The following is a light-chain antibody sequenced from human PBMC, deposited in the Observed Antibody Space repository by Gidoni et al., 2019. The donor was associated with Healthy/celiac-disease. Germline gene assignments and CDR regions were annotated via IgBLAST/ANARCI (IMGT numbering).Light chain of an antibody. Sequence: CRASQSISSWLAWYQQKPGKAPKLLIYKASSLESGVPSRFSGSGSGTEFTLTISSLQPDDFATYYCQQYNSYWTFGQGTKVEIK. V-gene: IGKV1-5*03. J-gene: IGKJ1*01. CDR3: QQYNSYWT. CDR2: KAS. CDR1: QSISSW.